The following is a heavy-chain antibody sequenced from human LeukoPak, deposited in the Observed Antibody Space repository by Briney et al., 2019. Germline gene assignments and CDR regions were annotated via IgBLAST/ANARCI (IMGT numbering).Heavy chain of an antibody. CDR3: ARRASGYDYYYYYYMDV. CDR1: GGSFSGYY. CDR2: ISYSGST. V-gene: IGHV4-39*01. Sequence: SSETLSLTCAVYGGSFSGYYWGWIRQPPGKGLEWIGSISYSGSTYYNPSLKSRVTISVDTSKNQFSLKLSSVTAADTAVYYCARRASGYDYYYYYYMDVWGKGTTVTISS. D-gene: IGHD5-12*01. J-gene: IGHJ6*03.